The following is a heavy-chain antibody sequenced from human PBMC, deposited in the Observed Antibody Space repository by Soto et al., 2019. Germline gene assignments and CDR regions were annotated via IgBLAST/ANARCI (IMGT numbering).Heavy chain of an antibody. D-gene: IGHD3-22*01. Sequence: QVQLVESGGGVVQPGRSLRLSCAASGFTFSSYGMHWVRQAPGKGLEWVAVISYDGSNKYYADSVKGRFTISRDNSKNTLYLQMNSLRAEDTAVYYCAKSNCYDSSGPESYCGQGTLVTVSS. J-gene: IGHJ4*02. V-gene: IGHV3-30*18. CDR3: AKSNCYDSSGPESY. CDR2: ISYDGSNK. CDR1: GFTFSSYG.